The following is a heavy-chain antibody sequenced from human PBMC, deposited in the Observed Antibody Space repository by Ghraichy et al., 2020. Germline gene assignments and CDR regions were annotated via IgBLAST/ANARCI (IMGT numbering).Heavy chain of an antibody. CDR1: GGTFSSYA. CDR2: IIPILGIA. CDR3: AREPWLQSKAGNYYYYYGMDV. D-gene: IGHD5-24*01. J-gene: IGHJ6*02. Sequence: SVKVSCKASGGTFSSYAISWVRQAPGQGLEWMGMIIPILGIANYAQKFQGRVTITADKSTSTAYMELSSLRSEDTAVYYCAREPWLQSKAGNYYYYYGMDVWGQGTTVTVSS. V-gene: IGHV1-69*04.